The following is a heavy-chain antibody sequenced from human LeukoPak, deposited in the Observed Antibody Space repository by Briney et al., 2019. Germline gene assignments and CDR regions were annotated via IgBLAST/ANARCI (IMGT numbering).Heavy chain of an antibody. Sequence: SETLSLTCAVSGYFISSGYYWGWIRQPPGKGLEWIGSIHHSGSTYFNPSLKSRVTISVDTSKNQFSLKLTSVTAADTAVYYCARGSIAAAGTDYWGQGTLVTVSS. V-gene: IGHV4-38-2*01. CDR2: IHHSGST. D-gene: IGHD6-13*01. CDR1: GYFISSGYY. CDR3: ARGSIAAAGTDY. J-gene: IGHJ4*02.